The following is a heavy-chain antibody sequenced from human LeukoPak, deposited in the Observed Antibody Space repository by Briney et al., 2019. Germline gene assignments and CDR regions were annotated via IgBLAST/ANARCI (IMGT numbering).Heavy chain of an antibody. CDR3: ARLGGGPAAIPRDDY. J-gene: IGHJ4*02. D-gene: IGHD2-2*01. V-gene: IGHV1-69*13. Sequence: ASVKVSCKASGGTFSSYAISWVRQAPGQGLEWMGGIIPIFGTANYAQKFQGRVTITADESTSTAYMELSSLRSEDTAVYYCARLGGGPAAIPRDDYWGQGTLVTVSS. CDR2: IIPIFGTA. CDR1: GGTFSSYA.